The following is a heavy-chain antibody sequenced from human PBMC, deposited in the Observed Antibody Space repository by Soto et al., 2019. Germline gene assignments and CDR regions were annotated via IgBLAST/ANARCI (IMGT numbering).Heavy chain of an antibody. Sequence: LRLSCAASGFTFSSYAMHWVRQAPGKGLEWVAVISYDGSNEYYADSVKGRFTISRDKSKNTLYLQMNSLRAEDTAVYYCATEIIMFYYYYGMDVWGQGTTVTVSS. J-gene: IGHJ6*02. V-gene: IGHV3-30-3*01. CDR2: ISYDGSNE. D-gene: IGHD3-10*02. CDR3: ATEIIMFYYYYGMDV. CDR1: GFTFSSYA.